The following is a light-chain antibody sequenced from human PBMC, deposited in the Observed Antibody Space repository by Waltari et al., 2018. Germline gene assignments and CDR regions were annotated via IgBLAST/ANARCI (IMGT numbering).Light chain of an antibody. V-gene: IGLV2-14*01. CDR1: TSDLGGYHY. Sequence: QSALTQPASVSGSPGQSITISCTGTTSDLGGYHYVSWYQQHPGKAPKLMIYDVSSRRSEVSNRFSGSKSRKTGSLIISGLQAEDEADYYCSSFTSSSTWVFGGGTKLTVL. CDR3: SSFTSSSTWV. CDR2: DVS. J-gene: IGLJ3*02.